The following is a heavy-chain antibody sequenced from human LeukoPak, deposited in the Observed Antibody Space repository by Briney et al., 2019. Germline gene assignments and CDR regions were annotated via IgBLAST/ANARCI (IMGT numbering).Heavy chain of an antibody. J-gene: IGHJ5*02. V-gene: IGHV4-34*01. CDR2: INHSGST. Sequence: SETLSLTCTVSGGSISSYYWSWIRQPPGKGLEWIGEINHSGSTNYNPSLKSRVTISVDTSKNQFSLKLSSVTAADTAVYYCARHERQWLFRKNWFDPWGQGTLVTVSS. D-gene: IGHD6-19*01. CDR3: ARHERQWLFRKNWFDP. CDR1: GGSISSYY.